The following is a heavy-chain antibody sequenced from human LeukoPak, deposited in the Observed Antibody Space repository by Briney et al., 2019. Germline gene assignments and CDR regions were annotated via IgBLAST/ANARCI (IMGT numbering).Heavy chain of an antibody. V-gene: IGHV4-4*07. J-gene: IGHJ3*02. Sequence: PSETLSLTCAVSGGYISSFYWSWIRQPAGKGLEWIGRIYTSGSTNYNPSLKSRVTISVDTSKNQFSLKLSSVTAADTAVYYCARSIYCTNGVCHDAFDIWGQGTMVTVSS. CDR3: ARSIYCTNGVCHDAFDI. CDR1: GGYISSFY. D-gene: IGHD2-8*01. CDR2: IYTSGST.